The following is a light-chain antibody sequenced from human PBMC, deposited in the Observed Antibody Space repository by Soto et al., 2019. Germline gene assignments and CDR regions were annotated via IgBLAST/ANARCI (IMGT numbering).Light chain of an antibody. CDR1: QGISSY. J-gene: IGKJ4*01. CDR3: QQLNTYPFT. V-gene: IGKV1-9*01. CDR2: AAS. Sequence: DIQVTQAPSCMTTYVGDRVTITCRASQGISSYLAWYQQKPGKAPKLLIYAASTLQSGVPSRFSGSESGTEFTLTISSLQPEDFATYYCQQLNTYPFTFGGGTKVDIK.